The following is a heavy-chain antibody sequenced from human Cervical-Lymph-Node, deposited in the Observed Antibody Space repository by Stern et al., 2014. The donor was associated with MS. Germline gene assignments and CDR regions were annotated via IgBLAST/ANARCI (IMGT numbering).Heavy chain of an antibody. V-gene: IGHV3-11*01. D-gene: IGHD3-10*01. CDR2: MSRTGDTI. CDR1: GFSFSDYS. Sequence: VQLEESGGGLVKPGGSLRLSCAASGFSFSDYSMSWARQAPGKGLGWVSHMSRTGDTIYYADYVTGRFTISRDNAKDSVYLHMNSLRAEDTAVYYCARGTVWFGELLESWGQGTLVAVSS. CDR3: ARGTVWFGELLES. J-gene: IGHJ5*02.